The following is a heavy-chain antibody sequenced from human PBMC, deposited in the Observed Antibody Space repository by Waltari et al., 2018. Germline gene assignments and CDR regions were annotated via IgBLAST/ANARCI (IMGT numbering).Heavy chain of an antibody. D-gene: IGHD3-22*01. CDR1: EYSVSTGFY. Sequence: QVQLQESGPRLVKPSETLSLTCTVSEYSVSTGFYWGWVRQSPGKGLGWIGSIYHLGNTRYNPPLSSRVAVSMDRSKNQFSLRLTSVTAADTAVYYCARHRLDRGDSFDFWGQGALVTVSS. V-gene: IGHV4-38-2*02. J-gene: IGHJ4*02. CDR2: IYHLGNT. CDR3: ARHRLDRGDSFDF.